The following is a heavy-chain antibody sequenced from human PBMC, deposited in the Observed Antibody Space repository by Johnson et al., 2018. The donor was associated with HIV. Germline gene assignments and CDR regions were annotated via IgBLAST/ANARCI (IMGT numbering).Heavy chain of an antibody. Sequence: VQLVESGGGLVQPGGSLRLSCAASGFTFSTYWIIWVRQAPGKGLEWVSYISSSGSTIYYADSVKGRFTISRDNAKNSLYLQMNSLRAEDTAVYYCAPVCSGTNCPWADIWGQGTMVTVSS. D-gene: IGHD2-2*01. CDR1: GFTFSTYW. CDR3: APVCSGTNCPWADI. CDR2: ISSSGSTI. V-gene: IGHV3-48*04. J-gene: IGHJ3*02.